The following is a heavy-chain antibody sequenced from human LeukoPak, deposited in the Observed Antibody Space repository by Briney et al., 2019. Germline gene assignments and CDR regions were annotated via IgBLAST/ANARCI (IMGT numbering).Heavy chain of an antibody. V-gene: IGHV1-2*02. CDR2: INPNSGGT. J-gene: IGHJ4*02. Sequence: ASVKVSCKASGYTFTSYYMHWVRQAPGQGLEWMGWINPNSGGTNYAQKFQGRVTMTRDTSISTAYMELSRLRSDDTAVYYCARDRSPAPGRSYGRGHFDYWGQGTLVTVSS. D-gene: IGHD5-18*01. CDR1: GYTFTSYY. CDR3: ARDRSPAPGRSYGRGHFDY.